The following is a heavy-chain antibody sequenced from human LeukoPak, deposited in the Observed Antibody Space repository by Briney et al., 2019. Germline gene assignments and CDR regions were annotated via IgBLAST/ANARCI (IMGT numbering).Heavy chain of an antibody. J-gene: IGHJ6*03. CDR1: GGSISSSSYY. V-gene: IGHV4-39*07. CDR2: IYYSGST. Sequence: SETLSLTCTVSGGSISSSSYYWGWIRQPPGKGLEWIGSIYYSGSTYYNPSLKSRVTISVDTSKNQFSLKLSSVTAADTAVYYCARASKLVYYYYYYMDVWGKGTTVTVSS. D-gene: IGHD6-6*01. CDR3: ARASKLVYYYYYYMDV.